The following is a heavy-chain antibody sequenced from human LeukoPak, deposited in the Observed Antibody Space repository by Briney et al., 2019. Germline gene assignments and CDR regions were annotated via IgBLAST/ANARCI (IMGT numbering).Heavy chain of an antibody. D-gene: IGHD1-26*01. CDR1: GLTVSNTY. J-gene: IGHJ5*02. CDR2: IYSGGRT. Sequence: GGSLRLSCAASGLTVSNTYMSWVRQAPGKGLEWVSVIYSGGRTFYADSVKGRFTISRDNSKNTLYLQMNSLRAEDSVVYYCAKSGIVGATRWFDPWGQGTLVTVSS. CDR3: AKSGIVGATRWFDP. V-gene: IGHV3-66*01.